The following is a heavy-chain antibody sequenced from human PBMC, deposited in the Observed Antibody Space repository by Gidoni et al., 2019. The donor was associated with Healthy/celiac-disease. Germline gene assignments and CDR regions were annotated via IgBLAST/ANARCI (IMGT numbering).Heavy chain of an antibody. CDR2: INHSGST. CDR1: GGSFSGYY. D-gene: IGHD3-3*01. V-gene: IGHV4-34*01. Sequence: QVQLQQWGAGLLKPSETLSLTCAVYGGSFSGYYWSWIRQPPGKGLEWIGEINHSGSTNYNPSLKSRVTISVDTSKNQFSLKLSSVTAADTAVYYCARAYFWSGYYKVGVPFDYWGQGTLVTVSS. CDR3: ARAYFWSGYYKVGVPFDY. J-gene: IGHJ4*02.